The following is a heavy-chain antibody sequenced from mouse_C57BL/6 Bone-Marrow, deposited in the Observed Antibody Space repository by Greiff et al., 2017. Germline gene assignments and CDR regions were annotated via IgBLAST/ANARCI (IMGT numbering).Heavy chain of an antibody. V-gene: IGHV1-50*01. CDR1: GYTFTSYW. CDR2: IDPSDSYT. Sequence: QVQLQQPGAELVKPGASVKLSCKASGYTFTSYWMQWVKQRPGQGLEWIGEIDPSDSYTNYNQKFKGKATLTVDTSSSTAYMQLRSLTSEDSAVDYCARERAYGSSPYYFDYWGQGTTLTVSS. CDR3: ARERAYGSSPYYFDY. D-gene: IGHD1-1*01. J-gene: IGHJ2*01.